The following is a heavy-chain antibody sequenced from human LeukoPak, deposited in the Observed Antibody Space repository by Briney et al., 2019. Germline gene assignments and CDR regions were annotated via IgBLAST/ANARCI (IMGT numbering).Heavy chain of an antibody. CDR3: ARHWGSTMTHLDY. D-gene: IGHD3-22*01. CDR2: IYHTGST. Sequence: SETLSLTCTVSGGSISSSSYYWVWIRQPPGQGLEWIGTIYHTGSTYYNPSLKSRVAISVDTSKSHLSLKLTSVTAADTAVYFCARHWGSTMTHLDYWGQGTLVTVSS. CDR1: GGSISSSSYY. J-gene: IGHJ4*02. V-gene: IGHV4-39*01.